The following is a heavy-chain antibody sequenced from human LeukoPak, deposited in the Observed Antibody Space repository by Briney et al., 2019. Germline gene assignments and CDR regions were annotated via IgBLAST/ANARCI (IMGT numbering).Heavy chain of an antibody. CDR3: AKGSYDYFDY. J-gene: IGHJ4*02. CDR2: IRYDGSNK. Sequence: PGGSLRLSCAASGFTFSSYGMHWVRQAPGKGLEWVAFIRYDGSNKYYADSVKGRFTISRDNSKNTLYLQMNSLRAEDTAVYYCAKGSYDYFDYWGQGTLVTVSS. D-gene: IGHD2-2*01. CDR1: GFTFSSYG. V-gene: IGHV3-30*02.